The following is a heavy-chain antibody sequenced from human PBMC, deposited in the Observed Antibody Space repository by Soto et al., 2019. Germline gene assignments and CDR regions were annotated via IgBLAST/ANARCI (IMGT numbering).Heavy chain of an antibody. V-gene: IGHV1-2*02. CDR1: GYTFTGYY. CDR3: ARDYIVATIVAYYYYGMDV. Sequence: ASVKVSCKASGYTFTGYYMHWVRQAPGQGLEWMGWINPNSGGTNYAQKFQGRVTMTRDTSISTAYMGLSRLRSDDTAVYYCARDYIVATIVAYYYYGMDVWGQGTTVTVSS. D-gene: IGHD5-12*01. CDR2: INPNSGGT. J-gene: IGHJ6*02.